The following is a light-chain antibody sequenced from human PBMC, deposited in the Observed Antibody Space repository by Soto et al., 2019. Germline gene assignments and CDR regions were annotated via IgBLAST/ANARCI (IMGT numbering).Light chain of an antibody. J-gene: IGLJ1*01. V-gene: IGLV2-14*01. Sequence: ALTQPASVSGSPGQSITISCTGTSSDVGGYNYVSWYQQHPGKAPKLMIYEVSNRPSGVSNRFSGSKSGNTASLTISGLQAEDEADYYCSSYTSSSPLFGTGTKVTVL. CDR3: SSYTSSSPL. CDR2: EVS. CDR1: SSDVGGYNY.